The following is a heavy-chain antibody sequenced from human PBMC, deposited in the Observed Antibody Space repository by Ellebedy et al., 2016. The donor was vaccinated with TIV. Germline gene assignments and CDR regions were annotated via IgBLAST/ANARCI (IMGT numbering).Heavy chain of an antibody. V-gene: IGHV4-30-4*01. J-gene: IGHJ3*01. CDR2: IYYSGST. D-gene: IGHD3-10*01. Sequence: LRLSXTVSGGSISSGDYYWSWIRQPPGKGLEWIGYIYYSGSTYYNPSLKSRVTISVDTSKNQFSLKLSSVTAADTAVYYCARESLWFGEHTANDAFDVWGQGTMVTVSS. CDR1: GGSISSGDYY. CDR3: ARESLWFGEHTANDAFDV.